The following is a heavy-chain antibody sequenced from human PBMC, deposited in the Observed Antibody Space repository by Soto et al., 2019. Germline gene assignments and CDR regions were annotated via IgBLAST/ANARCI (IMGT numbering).Heavy chain of an antibody. CDR3: ARGGGYSYGYPGEGYYYYGMDV. V-gene: IGHV4-59*01. CDR1: GGSISSYY. CDR2: IYYSGST. Sequence: SETLSLTCTVSGGSISSYYWSWIRQPPGKGLEWIGYIYYSGSTNYNPSLKSRVTISVDTSKNQFSLKLSSVTAADTAVYYCARGGGYSYGYPGEGYYYYGMDVWGQGTTVTSP. J-gene: IGHJ6*02. D-gene: IGHD5-18*01.